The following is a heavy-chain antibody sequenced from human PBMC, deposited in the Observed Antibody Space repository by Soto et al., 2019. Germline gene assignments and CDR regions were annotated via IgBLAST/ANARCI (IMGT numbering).Heavy chain of an antibody. J-gene: IGHJ3*02. V-gene: IGHV4-4*07. D-gene: IGHD4-17*01. CDR2: IYTSGST. CDR1: GGSISSYY. CDR3: AREGYGDYVGAFDI. Sequence: SATRSLTCTVSGGSISSYYWSWIRQPAGKGLEWIGRIYTSGSTNYNPSLKSRVTMSVDTSKNQFSLKLSSVTAADTAVYYCAREGYGDYVGAFDIWGQGTMVTVSS.